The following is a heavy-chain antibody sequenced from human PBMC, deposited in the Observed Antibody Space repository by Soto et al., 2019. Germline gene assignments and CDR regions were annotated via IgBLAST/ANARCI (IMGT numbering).Heavy chain of an antibody. CDR1: GFSISTSGVG. CDR3: ARVIMGVADY. V-gene: IGHV2-5*02. J-gene: IGHJ4*02. CDR2: IYWDDDK. Sequence: QITLKESGPTLVKPTQTLALTCTLSGFSISTSGVGVGWIRQPPGKALAWLALIYWDDDKRYSPSLKSRLTITNDTSKNQVVLKMTTMDPVDTATYYCARVIMGVADYWGQGTLVTVSS. D-gene: IGHD1-26*01.